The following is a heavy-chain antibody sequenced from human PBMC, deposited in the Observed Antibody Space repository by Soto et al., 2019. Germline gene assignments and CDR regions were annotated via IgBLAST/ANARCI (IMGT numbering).Heavy chain of an antibody. CDR3: ATASLIAVAGGGWFDP. J-gene: IGHJ5*02. D-gene: IGHD6-19*01. CDR1: GYTLTELS. Sequence: ASVKVSCKVSGYTLTELSMHWVRQAPGKGLEWMGGFDPEDGETIYAQKFQGRVTMTEDTSTDTAYMELSSLRSEDTAVYYCATASLIAVAGGGWFDPWGQGTLVTVSS. CDR2: FDPEDGET. V-gene: IGHV1-24*01.